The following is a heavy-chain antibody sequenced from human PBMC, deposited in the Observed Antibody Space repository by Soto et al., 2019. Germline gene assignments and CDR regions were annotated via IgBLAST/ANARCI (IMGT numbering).Heavy chain of an antibody. D-gene: IGHD3-22*01. Sequence: SVKVSCKASGGTFSTHIINWVRQAPGQGLEWMGGIIPLFGTASYAQKFRDRVSITADGSTYTAYMELSSLRSEDTAVYYCARSDSSGYYLPFWGQGTLVTVSS. J-gene: IGHJ4*02. CDR3: ARSDSSGYYLPF. CDR1: GGTFSTHI. V-gene: IGHV1-69*13. CDR2: IIPLFGTA.